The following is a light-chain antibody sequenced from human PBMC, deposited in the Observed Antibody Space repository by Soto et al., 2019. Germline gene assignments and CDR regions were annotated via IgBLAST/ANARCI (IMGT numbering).Light chain of an antibody. J-gene: IGKJ5*01. CDR3: QQYGSSPLIT. Sequence: EIVLTQSPGTLSVSPGERATLTCRATQSVTNYIAWYQQRPGQAPRLLIYDASSRATGIPDRFSGSGSGTDFTLTITSLEPEDFAVYYCQQYGSSPLITFGQGTRLEIK. CDR2: DAS. V-gene: IGKV3-20*01. CDR1: QSVTNY.